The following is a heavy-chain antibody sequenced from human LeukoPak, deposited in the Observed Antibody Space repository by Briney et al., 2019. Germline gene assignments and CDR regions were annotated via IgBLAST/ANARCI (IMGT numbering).Heavy chain of an antibody. Sequence: PGGSLRLSCAASGFTFSSYTMTWVRQAPGTGLEWVSDVTGSGDTTYYAASVKGRFTISRDNSNNTLYLQMSGLRAEDTTVYYCARVTSGPKLHYFDYWGRGTLVTVSS. V-gene: IGHV3-23*01. D-gene: IGHD3-10*01. CDR2: VTGSGDTT. J-gene: IGHJ4*02. CDR1: GFTFSSYT. CDR3: ARVTSGPKLHYFDY.